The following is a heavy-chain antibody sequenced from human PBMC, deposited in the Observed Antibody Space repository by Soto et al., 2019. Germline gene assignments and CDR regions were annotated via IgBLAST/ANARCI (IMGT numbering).Heavy chain of an antibody. CDR2: IYYSGST. J-gene: IGHJ5*02. D-gene: IGHD6-13*01. CDR3: ARQSRIAAAGSEWFDP. V-gene: IGHV4-59*08. CDR1: GGSISSYY. Sequence: SETLSLTCTVSGGSISSYYWSWIRQPPGKGLEWIGYIYYSGSTNYNPSLKSRVTISVDTSKNQFSLKLSSVTAADTAVYYCARQSRIAAAGSEWFDPWGQGIQVTVSS.